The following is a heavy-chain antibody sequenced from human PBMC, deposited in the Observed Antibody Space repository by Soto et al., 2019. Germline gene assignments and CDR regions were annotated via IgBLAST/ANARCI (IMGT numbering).Heavy chain of an antibody. CDR3: AGRPPPAAKIFDY. V-gene: IGHV4-39*01. J-gene: IGHJ4*02. CDR1: GGSISSSSYY. Sequence: SETLSLTCTVSGGSISSSSYYWGWIRQPPGKGLEWIGTIYYTGSTYHNPSLKSRVTMSVDTSKNQFSLKLSSLTAADTAVYYCAGRPPPAAKIFDYWGQGTLVTVSS. CDR2: IYYTGST. D-gene: IGHD2-2*01.